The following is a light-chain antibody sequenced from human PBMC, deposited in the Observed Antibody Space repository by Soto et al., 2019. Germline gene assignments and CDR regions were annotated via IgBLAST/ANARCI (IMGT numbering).Light chain of an antibody. J-gene: IGLJ2*01. CDR2: DDR. CDR3: QVWDTSSDHPGV. V-gene: IGLV3-21*02. CDR1: NIGSKS. Sequence: SFELTQPPSVSVAPGQTARITCGGHNIGSKSVHWYQQKAGQAPVLVVYDDRDRPSGIPERFSGSNSGNTATLTISRVEAGDEADYYCQVWDTSSDHPGVFGGGTKLTVL.